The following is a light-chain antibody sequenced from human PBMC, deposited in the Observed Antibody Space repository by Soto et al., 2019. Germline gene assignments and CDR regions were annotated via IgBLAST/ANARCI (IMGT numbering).Light chain of an antibody. V-gene: IGLV2-18*02. CDR2: QVS. CDR3: SPYTSSSTWV. CDR1: SSDVGSYNR. J-gene: IGLJ3*02. Sequence: QSALTQPPSVSGSPGQSVTISCTGTSSDVGSYNRVSWYQQPPGTAPKLMIYQVSNRPSGVPDRFSGSKSGNTASLTISGLQAEDEAEYYCSPYTSSSTWVFGGGTQLTVL.